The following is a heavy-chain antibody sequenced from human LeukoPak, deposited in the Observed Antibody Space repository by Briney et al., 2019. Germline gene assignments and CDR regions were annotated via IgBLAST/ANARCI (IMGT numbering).Heavy chain of an antibody. J-gene: IGHJ5*02. Sequence: GASVKVSCKASGYTFTSYGISWVRQAPGQGLEWMGWISAYNGNTNYAQKLQGRVTMTTDTSTSTAYMELRSLRSDDTAVYYCARDRLLRYRGGFDPWGQGTRVTVSS. D-gene: IGHD3-9*01. CDR2: ISAYNGNT. V-gene: IGHV1-18*01. CDR1: GYTFTSYG. CDR3: ARDRLLRYRGGFDP.